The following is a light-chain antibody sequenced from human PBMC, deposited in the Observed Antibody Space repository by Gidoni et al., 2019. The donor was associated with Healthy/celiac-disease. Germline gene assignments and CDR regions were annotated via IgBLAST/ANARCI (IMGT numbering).Light chain of an antibody. J-gene: IGKJ2*03. CDR3: QQSYSTPVS. Sequence: DIQSIQSPSSLSASVGDRATIPCRASQSISSYLNWSQQKPEKAPKRLIYAASSWQRGGPPRLRGSGCGGDVTITISSLQPAEFATFYYQQSYSTPVSFGQGTKLEIK. CDR2: AAS. CDR1: QSISSY. V-gene: IGKV1-39*01.